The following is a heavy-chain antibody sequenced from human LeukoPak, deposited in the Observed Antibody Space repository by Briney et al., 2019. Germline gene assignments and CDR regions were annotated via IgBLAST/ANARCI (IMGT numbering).Heavy chain of an antibody. J-gene: IGHJ4*02. CDR1: GGSISSSSYY. CDR2: IYYSGST. CDR3: ARMVRGVYYFDY. D-gene: IGHD3-10*01. V-gene: IGHV4-39*01. Sequence: SETLSLTCTVSGGSISSSSYYWGWIRQPPGKGLEWIGSIYYSGSTYDNPSLKSRVTISVDTSNNQFSLKLSSVTAADTAVYYCARMVRGVYYFDYWGQGTLVTVSS.